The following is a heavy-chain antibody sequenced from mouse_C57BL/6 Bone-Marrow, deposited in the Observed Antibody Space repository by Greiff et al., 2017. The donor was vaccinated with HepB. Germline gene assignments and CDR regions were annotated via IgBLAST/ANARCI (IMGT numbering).Heavy chain of an antibody. CDR1: GYAFSSSW. J-gene: IGHJ2*01. CDR2: IYPGDGDT. D-gene: IGHD1-2*01. V-gene: IGHV1-82*01. Sequence: QVHVKQSGPELVKPGASVKISCKASGYAFSSSWMNWVKQRPGKGLEWIGRIYPGDGDTNYNGKFKGKATLTADKSSSTAYMQLSSLTSEDSAVYFCALLLRLYYFDYWGQGTTLTVSS. CDR3: ALLLRLYYFDY.